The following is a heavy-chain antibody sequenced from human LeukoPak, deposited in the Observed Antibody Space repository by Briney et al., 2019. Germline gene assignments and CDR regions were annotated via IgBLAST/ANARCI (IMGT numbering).Heavy chain of an antibody. CDR1: GFTFSSYA. J-gene: IGHJ6*02. Sequence: GGSLRLSCAASGFTFSSYAMSWVRQAPGKGLEWVSYISTSGNDADYADSVKGRFTISRDNAKSSLYLQMNALRAEDTAVYFCATSRYCYGGTCYSASFYYGLDVWGQGTTVTVSS. D-gene: IGHD2-15*01. CDR2: ISTSGNDA. CDR3: ATSRYCYGGTCYSASFYYGLDV. V-gene: IGHV3-21*05.